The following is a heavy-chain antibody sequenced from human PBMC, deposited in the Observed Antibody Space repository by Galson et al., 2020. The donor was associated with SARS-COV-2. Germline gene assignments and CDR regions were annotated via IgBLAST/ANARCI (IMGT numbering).Heavy chain of an antibody. V-gene: IGHV1-18*01. Sequence: ASVKVSCKASGYTFTSYGISWVRQAPGQGLEWMGWISAYNGNTNYAQKLQGRVTMTTDTSTSTAYMELRSLRSDDTAVYYCARDRLWLLDYYYMDVWGKGTTVTVSS. CDR1: GYTFTSYG. D-gene: IGHD5-18*01. CDR2: ISAYNGNT. CDR3: ARDRLWLLDYYYMDV. J-gene: IGHJ6*03.